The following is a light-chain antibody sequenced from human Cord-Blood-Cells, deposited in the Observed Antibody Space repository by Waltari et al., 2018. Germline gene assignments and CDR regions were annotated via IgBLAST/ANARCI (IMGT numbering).Light chain of an antibody. Sequence: QSALTQPASVSGSPGQSITISCTGTSSDVGGYNYVSWYQQHPGKAPKLMSYEVSKRPPGVSNRFSGSKSGNTASPAISGLQAEDDADYYCTSYTSSSTVFGGGTKLTVL. CDR3: TSYTSSSTV. CDR1: SSDVGGYNY. CDR2: EVS. J-gene: IGLJ2*01. V-gene: IGLV2-14*01.